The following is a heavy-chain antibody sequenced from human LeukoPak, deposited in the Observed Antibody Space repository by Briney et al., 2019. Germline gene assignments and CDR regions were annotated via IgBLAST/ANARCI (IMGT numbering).Heavy chain of an antibody. J-gene: IGHJ3*02. Sequence: GGSLRLSCAASGFTFSTYSMNWVRQAPGKGLEWVSVISGSGGSTYYAGSVKGRFTISRDNSKNTLYLQMNSLRAEDTAVYYCAKGYCSGGSCYSGGEFAFDIWGQGTMVTVSS. CDR1: GFTFSTYS. D-gene: IGHD2-15*01. CDR3: AKGYCSGGSCYSGGEFAFDI. V-gene: IGHV3-23*01. CDR2: ISGSGGST.